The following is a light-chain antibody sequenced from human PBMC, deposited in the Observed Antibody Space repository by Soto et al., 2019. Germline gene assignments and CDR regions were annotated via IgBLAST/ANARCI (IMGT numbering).Light chain of an antibody. J-gene: IGKJ3*01. Sequence: DIQMTQSPSSLSASVGDRVTITCRASQGINSYLAWYHQQPGKVPKLLIYGASPLQSGVPSRFSGSESVTHFTLTISRLQPKDNAKYYCQKYNNTPFTFGPGTKVDVK. CDR3: QKYNNTPFT. CDR2: GAS. CDR1: QGINSY. V-gene: IGKV1-27*01.